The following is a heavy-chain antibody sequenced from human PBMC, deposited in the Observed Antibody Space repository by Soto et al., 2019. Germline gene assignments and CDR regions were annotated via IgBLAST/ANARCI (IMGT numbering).Heavy chain of an antibody. V-gene: IGHV1-69*12. Sequence: QVQLVQSGAEVKKPGSSVKVSCKASGGTFSSYAISWVRQAPGQVLEWMGGIIPIFGTANYAQKFQGRVTITEDESTSTAYMELSSLRSEDTAVYYCASQGDYGDYRFRFDPWGQGTLVTVSS. CDR1: GGTFSSYA. D-gene: IGHD4-17*01. CDR2: IIPIFGTA. CDR3: ASQGDYGDYRFRFDP. J-gene: IGHJ5*02.